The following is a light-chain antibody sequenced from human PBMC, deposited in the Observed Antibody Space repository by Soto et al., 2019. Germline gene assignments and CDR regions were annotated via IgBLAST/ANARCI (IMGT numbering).Light chain of an antibody. V-gene: IGLV2-23*02. CDR2: EVS. J-gene: IGLJ2*01. CDR3: SSYSTSSTSELV. Sequence: QSALTQPASVSGSPGQSITVSCTGTSTDVGSYNLVSWYQQHPGNAPKLMIYEVSKRPSGVSNRFSGSKSGNTASLTISGLQAEDEADYYFSSYSTSSTSELVFGGGTKLTVL. CDR1: STDVGSYNL.